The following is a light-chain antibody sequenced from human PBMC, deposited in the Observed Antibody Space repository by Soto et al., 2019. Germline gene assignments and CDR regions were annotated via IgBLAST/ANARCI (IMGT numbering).Light chain of an antibody. CDR3: NSYTGSSTPYV. Sequence: QSVLTQPASVSGSPGQSITISCTGTSNDFGSYNYVSWYQQHPGKAPKLMIYDVSNRPSGVSNRFSGSKSGNTASLTIPGLQAEDEADYYCNSYTGSSTPYVFGTGTKVTVL. CDR2: DVS. V-gene: IGLV2-14*03. J-gene: IGLJ1*01. CDR1: SNDFGSYNY.